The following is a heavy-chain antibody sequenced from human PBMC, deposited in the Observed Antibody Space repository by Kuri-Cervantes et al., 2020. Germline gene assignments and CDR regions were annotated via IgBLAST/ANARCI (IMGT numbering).Heavy chain of an antibody. CDR3: ARGVTTGDSSSWYQAHYFYYMDV. CDR2: IYYSGST. D-gene: IGHD6-13*01. J-gene: IGHJ6*03. V-gene: IGHV4-59*01. Sequence: SETLSLTCTVSGGSISSYYWSWIRQPPGTGLGWIGYIYYSGSTNYNPSLKSRVTISVDTSKNQFSLTLSSVTAADTAVYYCARGVTTGDSSSWYQAHYFYYMDVWGKGTTVTVSS. CDR1: GGSISSYY.